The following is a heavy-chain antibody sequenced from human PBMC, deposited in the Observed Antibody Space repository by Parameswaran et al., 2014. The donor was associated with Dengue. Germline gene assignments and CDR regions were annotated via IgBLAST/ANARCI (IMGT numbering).Heavy chain of an antibody. V-gene: IGHV1-46*01. CDR3: ARDHSGNYDFWSGRYYYRGMDV. CDR2: INPSGGST. J-gene: IGHJ6*02. D-gene: IGHD3-3*01. Sequence: WVRQAPGQGLEWMGVINPSGGSTIYAQKFQGRLTMTSDTSTSTVYMELSTLRSEDTAVYYCARDHSGNYDFWSGRYYYRGMDVWGQGTTVTVSS.